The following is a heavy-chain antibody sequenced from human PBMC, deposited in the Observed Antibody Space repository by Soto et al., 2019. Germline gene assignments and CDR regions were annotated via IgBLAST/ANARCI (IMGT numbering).Heavy chain of an antibody. Sequence: PSETLSLTCTVSGGSISSGDYYWSWIRQPPGKGLEWIGYIYYSGSTYYNPSLKSRVTISVDTSKNQFSLKLSSVTAADTAVYYCARGLELDIAYDYWGQGTLVTVSS. CDR3: ARGLELDIAYDY. V-gene: IGHV4-30-4*01. CDR1: GGSISSGDYY. CDR2: IYYSGST. J-gene: IGHJ4*02. D-gene: IGHD2-2*03.